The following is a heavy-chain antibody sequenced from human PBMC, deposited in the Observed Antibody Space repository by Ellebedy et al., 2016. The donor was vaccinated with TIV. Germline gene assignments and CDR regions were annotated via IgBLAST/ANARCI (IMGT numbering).Heavy chain of an antibody. V-gene: IGHV3-74*03. CDR1: GFTFSSYA. J-gene: IGHJ3*02. CDR3: VRVAVVTPGRTFDI. Sequence: PGGSLRLSCAASGFTFSSYAMSWVRQAPGKVRVCVARVNTDGSDTTYAEFVKGRFTISRDNAKNTLYLQMNSLAAEDTAVYYCVRVAVVTPGRTFDIWGQGTMVTVSS. CDR2: VNTDGSDT. D-gene: IGHD4-23*01.